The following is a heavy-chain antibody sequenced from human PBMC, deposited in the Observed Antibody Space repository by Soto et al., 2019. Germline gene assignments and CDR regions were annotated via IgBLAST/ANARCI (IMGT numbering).Heavy chain of an antibody. CDR1: GFSLSTNGMS. V-gene: IGHV2-5*02. Sequence: SGPTLGNPTQTLTLTCTFSGFSLSTNGMSVGWIRQPPGKALEWLALIYWDDDKLYSPSLKSRLTLTKGTSRNQVVLTLTNMDPVDTATYYCAHGNPGFDYWGQGTLVTVSS. D-gene: IGHD1-1*01. CDR2: IYWDDDK. J-gene: IGHJ4*02. CDR3: AHGNPGFDY.